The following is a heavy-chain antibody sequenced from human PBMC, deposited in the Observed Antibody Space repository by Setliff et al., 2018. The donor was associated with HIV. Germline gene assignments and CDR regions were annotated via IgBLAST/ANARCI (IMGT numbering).Heavy chain of an antibody. CDR3: ARGVRGVVNGMDV. CDR1: GFTFSSYG. Sequence: GGSLRLSCAASGFTFSSYGMHWVRQAPGKGLEWVAFIRYDGSTYYADSVKGRFTISRDNAKNTLYLQMNSLRAEDTAVYYCARGVRGVVNGMDVWGQGTTVTV. J-gene: IGHJ6*02. V-gene: IGHV3-30*02. D-gene: IGHD3-10*01. CDR2: IRYDGST.